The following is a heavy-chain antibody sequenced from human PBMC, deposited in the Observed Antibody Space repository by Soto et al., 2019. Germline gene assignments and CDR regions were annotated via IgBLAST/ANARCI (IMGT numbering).Heavy chain of an antibody. CDR2: ISGSGGST. D-gene: IGHD3-9*01. CDR3: AKAENLNYDICPMDA. J-gene: IGHJ6*02. CDR1: GFTFSSYA. Sequence: PGGSLRLSCAASGFTFSSYAMSWVRQAPGKGLEWVSAISGSGGSTYYADSVKGRFTISRDNSKNTLYLQMNSLRAEDTAVYYCAKAENLNYDICPMDAWGQGTTVTVSS. V-gene: IGHV3-23*01.